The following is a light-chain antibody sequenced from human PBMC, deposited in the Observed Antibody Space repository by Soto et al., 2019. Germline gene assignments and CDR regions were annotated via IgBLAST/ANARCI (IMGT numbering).Light chain of an antibody. CDR1: SSDVGDHNY. CDR3: SSYTSSSTLV. V-gene: IGLV2-14*01. CDR2: DVS. Sequence: QSALTQPASVSGSPGQSITISCTGTSSDVGDHNYVSWYQQHPGKAPKLMIYDVSNRPSAVSNRFSGSKSGNTASLTISRLQAEDEADYYCSSYTSSSTLVFGGGTKLTVL. J-gene: IGLJ2*01.